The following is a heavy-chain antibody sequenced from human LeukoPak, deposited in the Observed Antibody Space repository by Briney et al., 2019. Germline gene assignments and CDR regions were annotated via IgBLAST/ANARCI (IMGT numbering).Heavy chain of an antibody. CDR1: GFTFSSYE. Sequence: GGSLRLSCAASGFTFSSYEMHWVRQAPGKGLEWVSYISSGSGSTIYYADSVKGRFTISRDNAKNSLFLQVNSLRAEDTAVYYCAREGSYYFDCWGQGALVTVSS. CDR2: ISSGSGSTI. CDR3: AREGSYYFDC. V-gene: IGHV3-48*03. J-gene: IGHJ4*02. D-gene: IGHD1-26*01.